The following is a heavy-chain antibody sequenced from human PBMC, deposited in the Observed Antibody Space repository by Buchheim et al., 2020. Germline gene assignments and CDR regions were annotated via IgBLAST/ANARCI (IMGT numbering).Heavy chain of an antibody. J-gene: IGHJ4*02. CDR1: GGSISSGSYY. Sequence: QVQLQESGPGLVKPSQTLSLTCTVSGGSISSGSYYWSWIRQPAGKGLEWIGRAYTSGRTVYNPSLKSRVTISVDTSENQFSLKLSSVTAADTAVYFCASGSDYGDRRGLDYWGQGTL. CDR3: ASGSDYGDRRGLDY. CDR2: AYTSGRT. D-gene: IGHD4-17*01. V-gene: IGHV4-61*02.